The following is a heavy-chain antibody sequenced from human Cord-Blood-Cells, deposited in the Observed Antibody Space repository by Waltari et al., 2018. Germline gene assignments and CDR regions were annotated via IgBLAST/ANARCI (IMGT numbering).Heavy chain of an antibody. CDR1: GGTFSSYA. D-gene: IGHD7-27*01. Sequence: QVQLVQSGAEVRKTGSSGKVSCKASGGTFSSYAISWVRQAPGQGLEWMGGIIPIFGTANYAQKFQGRVTITADESTSTAYMELSSLRSEDTAVYYCARITGDSNVENAFDIWGQGTMVTVS. CDR3: ARITGDSNVENAFDI. V-gene: IGHV1-69*01. J-gene: IGHJ3*02. CDR2: IIPIFGTA.